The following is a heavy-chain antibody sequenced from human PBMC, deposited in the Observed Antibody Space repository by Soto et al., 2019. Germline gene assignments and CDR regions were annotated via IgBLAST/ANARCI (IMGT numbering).Heavy chain of an antibody. J-gene: IGHJ6*02. D-gene: IGHD2-2*01. CDR3: AIGFIVLVPAESLDYGMDV. CDR1: GGTFSSYA. Sequence: QVQLVQAGAEVKKPGSSVKVSCKASGGTFSSYAISWVRQAPGQGLEWMGGIITIFGTANYARKFQGRVTITADESTSTGNKELSSLSHEVTAVYYCAIGFIVLVPAESLDYGMDVWGQGTMVTVSS. CDR2: IITIFGTA. V-gene: IGHV1-69*12.